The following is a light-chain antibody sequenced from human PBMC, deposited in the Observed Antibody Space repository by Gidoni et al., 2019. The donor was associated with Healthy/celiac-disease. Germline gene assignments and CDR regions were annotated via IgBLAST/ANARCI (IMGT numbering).Light chain of an antibody. J-gene: IGLJ2*01. CDR3: SSYTSSSTV. Sequence: QSALTHPASVSWSPGQSITISCTGTSSDVGGYNYVSWYQQHPGKAPKLMIYDVSNRPSGVSNRFSGSKSGNTASLTISGLQAEDEADYYCSSYTSSSTVFGGGTKLTVL. V-gene: IGLV2-14*01. CDR1: SSDVGGYNY. CDR2: DVS.